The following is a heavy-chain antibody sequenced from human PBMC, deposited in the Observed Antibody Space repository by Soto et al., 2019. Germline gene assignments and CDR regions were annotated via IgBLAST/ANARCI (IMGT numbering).Heavy chain of an antibody. V-gene: IGHV3-66*01. J-gene: IGHJ5*02. CDR3: ASPQHIVGAP. D-gene: IGHD1-26*01. CDR2: IYSGGST. Sequence: GGSLRLSCAASGFTVSSNYMSWVRQAPGKGLEWVSVIYSGGSTYYAGSVKGRFTISRDKSKNTVYLQMNSLRAEDTAVYYCASPQHIVGAPWGQGTLVTVSS. CDR1: GFTVSSNY.